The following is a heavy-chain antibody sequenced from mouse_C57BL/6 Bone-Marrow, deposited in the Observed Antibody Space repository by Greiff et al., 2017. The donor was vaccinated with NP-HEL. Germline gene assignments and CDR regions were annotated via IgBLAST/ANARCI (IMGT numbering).Heavy chain of an antibody. CDR2: IYPRSGNT. V-gene: IGHV1-81*01. J-gene: IGHJ1*03. D-gene: IGHD2-2*01. CDR1: GYTFTSYG. Sequence: VQLVESGAELARPGASVKLSCKASGYTFTSYGISWVKQRTGQGLEWIGEIYPRSGNTYYNEKFKGKATLTADKSSSTAYMELRSLTSEDSAVYFCARLRDGYEGYFDVWGTGTTVTVSS. CDR3: ARLRDGYEGYFDV.